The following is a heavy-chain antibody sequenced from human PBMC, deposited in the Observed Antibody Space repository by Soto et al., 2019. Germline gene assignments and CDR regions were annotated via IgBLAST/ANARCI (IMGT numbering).Heavy chain of an antibody. D-gene: IGHD1-26*01. V-gene: IGHV4-31*03. J-gene: IGHJ4*02. CDR3: ARGEWESYYHDY. CDR1: GGSISSGGYH. Sequence: QVQLQESGPGLVKPSQILSLTCTVSGGSISSGGYHWTWIRQPPGKGLEWIGYIYYDGSTFYHPSLKSRIIISADRSQNQFSLRLTSVTAADTAVYYCARGEWESYYHDYWGQGTLVTVSS. CDR2: IYYDGST.